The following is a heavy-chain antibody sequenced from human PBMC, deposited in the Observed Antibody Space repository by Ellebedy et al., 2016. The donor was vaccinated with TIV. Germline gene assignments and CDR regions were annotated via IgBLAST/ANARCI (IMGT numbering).Heavy chain of an antibody. CDR2: ISHTGTRT. CDR1: GFTFTSYA. CDR3: AKGRGGGSDSSAPRYYFDS. D-gene: IGHD6-19*01. J-gene: IGHJ4*01. Sequence: GESLKISCAASGFTFTSYAMNWVRQAPGKGPEWVSTISHTGTRTYYANSVEGRFLISRDISKRTLYLQMNSLRAEDTAVYYCAKGRGGGSDSSAPRYYFDSWGLGTLVTVSS. V-gene: IGHV3-23*01.